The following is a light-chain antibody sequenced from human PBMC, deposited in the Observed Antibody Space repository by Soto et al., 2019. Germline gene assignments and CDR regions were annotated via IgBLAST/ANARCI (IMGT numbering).Light chain of an antibody. J-gene: IGLJ7*01. CDR1: SGHSSYA. Sequence: QPVLTQSPSASASLGASVKLTCTVSSGHSSYAIAWHQKQPGKGPRYLMDLNNDGSHTKGDGIPDRFSGSSSGADRYLIISSLQSEDEADYYCQTWGTGFQFFGGGTQLTVL. CDR3: QTWGTGFQF. V-gene: IGLV4-69*01. CDR2: LNNDGSH.